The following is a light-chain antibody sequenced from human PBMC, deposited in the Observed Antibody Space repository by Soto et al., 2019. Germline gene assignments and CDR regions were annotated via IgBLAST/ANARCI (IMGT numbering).Light chain of an antibody. Sequence: DVPMTQSPSSLSASVGDRITITCQASQDIGKFLNWYQQKPGKAPKILIYDGANLETGVPGRFSGGGSGTHFTFTISSLQPEDIGTYYCQQYDNVVFTFGAGTKVDLK. CDR2: DGA. CDR3: QQYDNVVFT. J-gene: IGKJ3*01. V-gene: IGKV1-33*01. CDR1: QDIGKF.